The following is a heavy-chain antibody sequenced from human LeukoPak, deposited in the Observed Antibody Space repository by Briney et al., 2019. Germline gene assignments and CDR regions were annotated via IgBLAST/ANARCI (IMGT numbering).Heavy chain of an antibody. Sequence: GGSLRLSCAASGFSFSSHAMSWVRQAPGKGLQWVSTISSGGGTTYYGDSVRGRFTISRDNSKNTLYLQMNSLRADDTAIYYCANRGTKWLPPPTDAFDVWGQGTMVTVSS. D-gene: IGHD2-8*01. CDR1: GFSFSSHA. V-gene: IGHV3-23*01. CDR3: ANRGTKWLPPPTDAFDV. CDR2: ISSGGGTT. J-gene: IGHJ3*01.